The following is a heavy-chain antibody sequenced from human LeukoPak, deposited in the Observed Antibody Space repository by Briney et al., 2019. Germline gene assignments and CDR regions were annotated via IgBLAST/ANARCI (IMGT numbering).Heavy chain of an antibody. J-gene: IGHJ6*04. CDR3: ARDCSGGSCYDYYYYGMDV. V-gene: IGHV3-48*03. CDR1: GFTFSSYE. D-gene: IGHD2-15*01. Sequence: GGSPRLSCAASGFTFSSYEMNWVRQAPGKGLEWVSYISSSGSTMYYADSVKGRFTISRDNAKNSLYLQMNSLRAEDTAVYYCARDCSGGSCYDYYYYGMDVWGKGTTVTVSS. CDR2: ISSSGSTM.